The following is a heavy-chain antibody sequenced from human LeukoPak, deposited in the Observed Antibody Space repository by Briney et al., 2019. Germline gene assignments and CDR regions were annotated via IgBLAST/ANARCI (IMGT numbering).Heavy chain of an antibody. D-gene: IGHD2-2*01. CDR3: AKVKCQLLLRYYFDY. Sequence: PGGSLRLSCAESGFSFGSNIMHWVRQAPGKGLEWVSAISGSGGSTYYADSVKGRFTISRDNSKNTLYLQMNSLRAEDTAVYYCAKVKCQLLLRYYFDYWGQGTLVTVSS. J-gene: IGHJ4*02. CDR1: GFSFGSNI. V-gene: IGHV3-23*01. CDR2: ISGSGGST.